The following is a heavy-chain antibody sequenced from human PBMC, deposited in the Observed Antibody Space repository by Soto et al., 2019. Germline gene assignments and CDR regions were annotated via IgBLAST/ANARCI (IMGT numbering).Heavy chain of an antibody. Sequence: ASVKVSCKASGYTFIDYYMHWVRQAPGQGLEWMGWINPNSGGTNYAQKFQGWVTMTRDTSISTAYMELSSLRSDDTAVFYCARARITIFGVVTEEYYFDYWGHVALVTVSS. J-gene: IGHJ4*01. V-gene: IGHV1-2*04. CDR2: INPNSGGT. CDR1: GYTFIDYY. CDR3: ARARITIFGVVTEEYYFDY. D-gene: IGHD3-3*01.